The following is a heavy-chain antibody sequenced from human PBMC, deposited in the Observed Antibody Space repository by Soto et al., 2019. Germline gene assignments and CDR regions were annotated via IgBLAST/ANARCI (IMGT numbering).Heavy chain of an antibody. CDR1: GVSISSNNW. CDR3: ARSSRYQYDSSEGNFDY. D-gene: IGHD3-22*01. Sequence: QVQLQESGPGLVKPSGTLSLTCAVSGVSISSNNWWSWVRQPPGKGLEWIGEMYHTGSTNYNPSFKSRVTISVDKSKNHFSLELNSVTAADTAVYYCARSSRYQYDSSEGNFDYWGQGTLVTVSS. J-gene: IGHJ4*02. V-gene: IGHV4-4*02. CDR2: MYHTGST.